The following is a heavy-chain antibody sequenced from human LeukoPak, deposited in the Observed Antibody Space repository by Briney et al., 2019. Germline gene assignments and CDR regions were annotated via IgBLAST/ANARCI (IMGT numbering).Heavy chain of an antibody. CDR2: MSPNSGDT. V-gene: IGHV1-8*01. CDR3: ATGKLWWELPGRGSYYYYGMDV. Sequence: GASVKVSCKASGYTFTSYDFNWVRQATGQRPEWMGWMSPNSGDTGYAQKFQDRVTMTRNTSISTAYMELSSLRSDDTAVYYCATGKLWWELPGRGSYYYYGMDVWGQGTTVTVSS. D-gene: IGHD1-26*01. CDR1: GYTFTSYD. J-gene: IGHJ6*02.